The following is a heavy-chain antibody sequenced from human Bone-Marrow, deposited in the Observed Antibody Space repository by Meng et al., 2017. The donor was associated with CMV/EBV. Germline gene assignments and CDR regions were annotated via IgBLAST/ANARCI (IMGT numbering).Heavy chain of an antibody. J-gene: IGHJ6*02. CDR2: ISSSSSTI. Sequence: GESPKIYCAASGFTFSSYSMNWVRQAPGKGLEWVSYISSSSSTIYYADSVKGRFTISRDNAKNSLYLQMNSLRAEDTAVYYCARAPERNTGPSTSGMDVWGQGTTVTVSS. CDR1: GFTFSSYS. CDR3: ARAPERNTGPSTSGMDV. D-gene: IGHD1-1*01. V-gene: IGHV3-48*04.